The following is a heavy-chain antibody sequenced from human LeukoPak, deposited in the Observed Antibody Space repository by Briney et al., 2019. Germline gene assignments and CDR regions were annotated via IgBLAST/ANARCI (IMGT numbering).Heavy chain of an antibody. D-gene: IGHD2-21*02. V-gene: IGHV4-4*02. CDR2: IYHSGST. Sequence: PSETLSLTCAVSGGSISSSNWWSWVRQPPGKGLEWIGGIYHSGSTNYNPSLKSRVTISVDKSKNQFSLKLSSVTAADTAVYYCARGGLKLSRGTYCGGDCYSYYFDYWGQGTLVTVSS. CDR3: ARGGLKLSRGTYCGGDCYSYYFDY. CDR1: GGSISSSNW. J-gene: IGHJ4*02.